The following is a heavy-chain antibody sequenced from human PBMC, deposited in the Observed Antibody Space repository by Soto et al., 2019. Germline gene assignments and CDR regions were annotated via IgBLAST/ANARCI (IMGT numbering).Heavy chain of an antibody. CDR3: ARDGAVGYGMDV. Sequence: PGGSLRLSCAASECTFSSYGMHWVRQAPGKGLEWVAVIWYDGSNEYYADSVKGRFTISRDNSKNTLYLQMNSLRAEDTAVYYCARDGAVGYGMDVWGQGTTLTVSS. V-gene: IGHV3-33*01. CDR2: IWYDGSNE. J-gene: IGHJ6*02. CDR1: ECTFSSYG.